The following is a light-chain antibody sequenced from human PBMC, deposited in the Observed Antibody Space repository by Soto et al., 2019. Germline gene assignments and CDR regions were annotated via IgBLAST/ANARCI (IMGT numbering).Light chain of an antibody. J-gene: IGKJ1*01. CDR1: QDIRND. CDR3: VQYNIYPWT. Sequence: DIQMTQFPSSLSASVGASVTITCRPSQDIRNDLGWFQVKPGKAPKSLIYAASRLQSGVPSRFSGSGSETEFSLTITSLQPEDFATYFCVQYNIYPWTFGQGTKVEI. CDR2: AAS. V-gene: IGKV1-17*01.